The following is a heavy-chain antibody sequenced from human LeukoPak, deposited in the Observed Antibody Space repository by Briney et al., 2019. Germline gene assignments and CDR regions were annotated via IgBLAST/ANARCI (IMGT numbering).Heavy chain of an antibody. J-gene: IGHJ4*02. D-gene: IGHD3-16*02. V-gene: IGHV3-48*03. CDR1: GFTFSSYE. CDR3: AREDYDYVWGSYRHGYY. CDR2: ISSSGSTI. Sequence: GGSLRLSCAASGFTFSSYEMNWVRQAPGKGLEWVSYISSSGSTIYYADSVKGRFTISRDNAKNSLYLQMDSLRAEDMGVYYCAREDYDYVWGSYRHGYYWGQGTLVTVSS.